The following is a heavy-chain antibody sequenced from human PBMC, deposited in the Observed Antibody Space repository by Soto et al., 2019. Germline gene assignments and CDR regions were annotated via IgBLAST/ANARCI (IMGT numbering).Heavy chain of an antibody. D-gene: IGHD5-12*01. Sequence: GGSLRLSCAASGFTFSSYAMHWVRQAPGKGLEWVAVISYDGSNKYYADSVKGRFTISRDNSKNTLYLQMNSLRAEDTAVYYCARGSSGYEAKEPHPDSLVFDYWGQGTLVTVSS. CDR3: ARGSSGYEAKEPHPDSLVFDY. V-gene: IGHV3-30-3*01. CDR1: GFTFSSYA. J-gene: IGHJ4*02. CDR2: ISYDGSNK.